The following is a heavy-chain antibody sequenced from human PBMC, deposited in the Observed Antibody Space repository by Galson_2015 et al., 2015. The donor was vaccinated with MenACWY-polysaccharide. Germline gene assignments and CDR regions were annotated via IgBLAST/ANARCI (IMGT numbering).Heavy chain of an antibody. CDR3: AREGVGPHYCSGGSCYPY. CDR1: GFTFSSYR. Sequence: SLRLSCAASGFTFSSYRMNWVRQAPGKGLEWVSSISSSSSYIYHADSVKGRFTISRDNAKNSLYLQMNSLRAEDTAVYYCAREGVGPHYCSGGSCYPYWGQGTLVTVSS. J-gene: IGHJ4*02. D-gene: IGHD2-15*01. CDR2: ISSSSSYI. V-gene: IGHV3-21*01.